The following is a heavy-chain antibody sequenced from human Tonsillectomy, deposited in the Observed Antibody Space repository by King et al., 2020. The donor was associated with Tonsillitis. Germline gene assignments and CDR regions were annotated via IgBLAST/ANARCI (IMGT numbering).Heavy chain of an antibody. Sequence: QLQESGPRLVKPSQTLSLTCAVSGASLSSGGYPWRWIRQPPGKGLEWIGYIYYSGGTYYNPSLKSRVTISVDTSKNQFSLNLTSVTAADTAMYYCARLGDCAGDCLRQWGQGTMVTVSS. CDR1: GASLSSGGYP. V-gene: IGHV4-30-4*07. D-gene: IGHD2-21*02. CDR2: IYYSGGT. CDR3: ARLGDCAGDCLRQ. J-gene: IGHJ4*02.